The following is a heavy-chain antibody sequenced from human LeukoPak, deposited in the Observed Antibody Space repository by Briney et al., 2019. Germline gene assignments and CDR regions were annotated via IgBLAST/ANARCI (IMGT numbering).Heavy chain of an antibody. CDR1: GDSISRSTYY. CDR2: IYYSGNP. D-gene: IGHD5-12*01. J-gene: IGHJ3*02. V-gene: IGHV4-39*01. CDR3: ARQSGYAVNNAFDI. Sequence: SETLSLTCTVSGDSISRSTYYWGWIRQPPGKGLEWIGSIYYSGNPYYNPSLKSRVTISVDTSKNQFSLKLSSLTAADTAVYYCARQSGYAVNNAFDIWGQGTMATVSS.